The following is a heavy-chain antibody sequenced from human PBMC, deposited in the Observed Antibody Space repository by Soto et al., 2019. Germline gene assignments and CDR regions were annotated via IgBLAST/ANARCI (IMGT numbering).Heavy chain of an antibody. CDR1: EFTFDIYW. Sequence: EVQLVESGGGLVQPGGSLRLSCAASEFTFDIYWMTWVRQAPGKGLQWVANIRHDGSEKYYVDSVKGRFTISRDNAKKSLYLQMNSLRAEDTAVYYCAREQTYSSGYLDYWGQGTLVTVSS. V-gene: IGHV3-7*04. J-gene: IGHJ4*02. CDR3: AREQTYSSGYLDY. CDR2: IRHDGSEK. D-gene: IGHD6-19*01.